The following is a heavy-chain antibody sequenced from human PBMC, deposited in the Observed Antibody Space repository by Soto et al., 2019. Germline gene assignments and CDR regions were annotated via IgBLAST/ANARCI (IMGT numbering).Heavy chain of an antibody. D-gene: IGHD6-13*01. J-gene: IGHJ6*02. CDR1: GGSISSSSYY. CDR2: IYYSGST. V-gene: IGHV4-39*01. CDR3: PRPGIAAAGDDYDGMDV. Sequence: QLQLKESGPGLVKPSKTLSLTCTVSGGSISSSSYYWGWIRNPPGKGLEWIESIYYSGSTYYNPCLKSRVTITLDTSKNQCAMMPSCVTAADTAGYYYPRPGIAAAGDDYDGMDVRGQGTTRTVSS.